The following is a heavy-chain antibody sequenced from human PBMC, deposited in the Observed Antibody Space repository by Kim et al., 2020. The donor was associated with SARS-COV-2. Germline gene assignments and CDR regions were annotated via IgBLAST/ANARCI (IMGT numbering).Heavy chain of an antibody. CDR3: SRTTTGSSTTGLGWFVP. Sequence: SGPTLVKPTQTLTLTCTFSGFSLSTSGMCVNWVRQPPGKALEWLARIDWDGDKHYSTSLKTRITITKDTSRNQVVLTMTNMDPLDTATYYCSRTTTGSSTTGLGWFVPRGPGTLVSVSS. V-gene: IGHV2-70*19. D-gene: IGHD2-2*01. CDR1: GFSLSTSGMC. CDR2: IDWDGDK. J-gene: IGHJ5*02.